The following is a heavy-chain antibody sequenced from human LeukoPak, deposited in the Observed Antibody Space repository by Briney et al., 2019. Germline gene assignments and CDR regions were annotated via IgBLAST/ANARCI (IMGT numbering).Heavy chain of an antibody. CDR1: GYYFTSFG. V-gene: IGHV1-18*01. CDR2: ISPYNGNT. J-gene: IGHJ4*02. Sequence: ASVKVSCKASGYYFTSFGITWVRRAPGQGLEWMGWISPYNGNTRYAQKFQGRVAMTTDTSTTTAYMELRGLRFNDTAVYYCARAGSGSGWYFDYWGQGTLVTVSS. D-gene: IGHD6-19*01. CDR3: ARAGSGSGWYFDY.